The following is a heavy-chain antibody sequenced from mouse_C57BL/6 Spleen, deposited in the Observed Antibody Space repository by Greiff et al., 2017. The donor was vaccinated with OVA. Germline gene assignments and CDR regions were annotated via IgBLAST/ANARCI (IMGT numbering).Heavy chain of an antibody. D-gene: IGHD2-3*01. CDR3: ARRDGYYGDWFAY. CDR1: GYTFTSYW. J-gene: IGHJ3*01. Sequence: QVQLQQPGAELVRPGSSVKLSCKASGYTFTSYWMHWVKQRPIQGLEWIGNIDPSDSETHYNQKFKDKATLTVDKSSSTAYMQLSSLTSEDSAVYYCARRDGYYGDWFAYWGQGTLVTVSA. V-gene: IGHV1-52*01. CDR2: IDPSDSET.